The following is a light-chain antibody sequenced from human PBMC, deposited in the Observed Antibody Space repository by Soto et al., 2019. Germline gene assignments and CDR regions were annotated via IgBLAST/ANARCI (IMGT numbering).Light chain of an antibody. CDR3: QQSYSTPYT. Sequence: IQMTQSPSSPSVSVKVTVTITCRASQRITNYLNWYQQKPGKAPKLLISTPATLQGGVPSRFSGSGSGTDITLTITTLQPEDFATYFCQQSYSTPYTFGQGTKLEIK. CDR1: QRITNY. V-gene: IGKV1-39*01. J-gene: IGKJ2*01. CDR2: TPA.